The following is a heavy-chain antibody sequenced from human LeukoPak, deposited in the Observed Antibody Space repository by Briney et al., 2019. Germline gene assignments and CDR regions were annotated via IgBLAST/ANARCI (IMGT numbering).Heavy chain of an antibody. J-gene: IGHJ4*02. D-gene: IGHD3-22*01. CDR3: ARDRGDRNYYDSSGYYNYFDY. V-gene: IGHV1-18*01. CDR1: GYTFTSYG. Sequence: ASVKVSCKASGYTFTSYGISWVRQAPGQGLEWMGWISAYNGNTNYARKLQGRVTMTTDTSTSTAYMELRSLRSDDTAVYYCARDRGDRNYYDSSGYYNYFDYWGQGTLVTVSS. CDR2: ISAYNGNT.